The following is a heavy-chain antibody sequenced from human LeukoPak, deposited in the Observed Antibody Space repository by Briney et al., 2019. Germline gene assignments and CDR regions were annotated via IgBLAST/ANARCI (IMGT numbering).Heavy chain of an antibody. CDR1: GFTFITYG. Sequence: GGSLRLSCAASGFTFITYGMNWVRQAPGKGLEWVALISYDGSNKYYVDSVKGRFTISRDNSKNTLYLQMNSLRAEDTAVYFCAKDIHVLTGFNYGMDVWGLGTAVTVSS. CDR3: AKDIHVLTGFNYGMDV. CDR2: ISYDGSNK. D-gene: IGHD3-9*01. J-gene: IGHJ6*02. V-gene: IGHV3-30*18.